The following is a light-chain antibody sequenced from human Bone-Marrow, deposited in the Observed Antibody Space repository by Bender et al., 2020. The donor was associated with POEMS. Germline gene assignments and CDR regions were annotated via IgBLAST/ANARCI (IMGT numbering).Light chain of an antibody. V-gene: IGLV1-44*01. Sequence: QSVLTQPPSASGTPGQRVTISCSRTNSNIGTNAVNWYQQFPGTAPKLLIYSDNQRPSEVPDRFYAFKAGSSASLANSRLQCGDEAGYYCAGWDAGLSGRVFGGWSELAVL. CDR1: NSNIGTNA. CDR2: SDN. CDR3: AGWDAGLSGRV. J-gene: IGLJ3*02.